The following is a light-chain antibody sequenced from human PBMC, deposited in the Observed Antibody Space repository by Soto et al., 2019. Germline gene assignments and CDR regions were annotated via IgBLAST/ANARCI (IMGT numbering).Light chain of an antibody. J-gene: IGLJ2*01. CDR2: EGN. CDR3: SSYVGSGTYVV. V-gene: IGLV2-23*01. CDR1: SSDVGTYNL. Sequence: QSVLTQPASGSGSPGQSITISCTGTSSDVGTYNLVSWYQQHPGNAPKLMIYEGNKRPSGVSNRFSGSKSGNTASLTISGLQAEDEGDYYCSSYVGSGTYVVFGGGTKVTVL.